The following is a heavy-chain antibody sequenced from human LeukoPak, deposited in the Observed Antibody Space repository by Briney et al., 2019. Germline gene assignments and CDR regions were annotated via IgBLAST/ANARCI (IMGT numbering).Heavy chain of an antibody. Sequence: GESLKISCKGSGYSFTTYWIGWVRQMPGKGLEWIGIIYPGDSDTRYSPSFQGQVTISADKSISTAYLQWSSLKASDTAMYYCARIGYSGYDFHYYYYMDVWGKGTTVTVSS. CDR3: ARIGYSGYDFHYYYYMDV. CDR1: GYSFTTYW. D-gene: IGHD5-12*01. CDR2: IYPGDSDT. J-gene: IGHJ6*03. V-gene: IGHV5-51*01.